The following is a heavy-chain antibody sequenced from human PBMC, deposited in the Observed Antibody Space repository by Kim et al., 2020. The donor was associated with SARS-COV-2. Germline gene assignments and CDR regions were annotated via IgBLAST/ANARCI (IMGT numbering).Heavy chain of an antibody. CDR3: ARIYVGATLGGIDY. V-gene: IGHV2-70*01. D-gene: IGHD1-26*01. J-gene: IGHJ4*02. Sequence: YSTSLKTRLTISKDTSKNQVVLTMTNMDPVDTAPYYCARIYVGATLGGIDYWGQGTLVTVSA.